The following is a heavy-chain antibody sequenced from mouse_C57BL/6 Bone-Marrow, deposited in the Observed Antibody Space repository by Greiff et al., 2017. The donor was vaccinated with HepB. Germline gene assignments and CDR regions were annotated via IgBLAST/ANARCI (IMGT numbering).Heavy chain of an antibody. V-gene: IGHV2-9-1*01. CDR1: GFSLTSYA. D-gene: IGHD1-1*01. CDR2: IWTGGGT. Sequence: QVTLKESGPGLVAPSQSLSITCTVSGFSLTSYAISWVRQPPGKGLEWLGVIWTGGGTNYNSALKSRLSISKDNSKSQVFLKMNSLQTDDTARYYCARNPRIYYYGSSYVGAMDYWGQGTSVTVSS. CDR3: ARNPRIYYYGSSYVGAMDY. J-gene: IGHJ4*01.